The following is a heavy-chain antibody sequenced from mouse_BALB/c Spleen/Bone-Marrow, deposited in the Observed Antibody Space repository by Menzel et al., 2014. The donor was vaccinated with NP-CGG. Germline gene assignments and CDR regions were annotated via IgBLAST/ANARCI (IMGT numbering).Heavy chain of an antibody. V-gene: IGHV1-74*01. CDR3: ASYDGCPWFAY. D-gene: IGHD2-3*01. J-gene: IGHJ3*01. Sequence: QVQLQQSGAELARPGASVKLSCKASGYTFTSYWMNWVKQRPEQGLEWIGRIDPYDSETHYNQKFKDKAILTVDKSSSTAYMQHSSLTSEDSAVYYCASYDGCPWFAYWGQGTLVTVSA. CDR2: IDPYDSET. CDR1: GYTFTSYW.